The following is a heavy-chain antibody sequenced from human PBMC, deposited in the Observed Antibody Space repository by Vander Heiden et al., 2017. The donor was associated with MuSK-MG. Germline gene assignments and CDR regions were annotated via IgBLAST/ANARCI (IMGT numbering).Heavy chain of an antibody. Sequence: QLQLQESGPGLVKPSETLSLTCTVSGGSISSSSYYWGWIRQPPGKGLECIGSIYYSGSTYYNPSLKSRVTISVDTSKNQFSLKLSSVTAADTAVYYCARVPGSSSPYYYYGMDVWGQGTTVTVSS. CDR2: IYYSGST. CDR1: GGSISSSSYY. D-gene: IGHD6-13*01. CDR3: ARVPGSSSPYYYYGMDV. V-gene: IGHV4-39*07. J-gene: IGHJ6*02.